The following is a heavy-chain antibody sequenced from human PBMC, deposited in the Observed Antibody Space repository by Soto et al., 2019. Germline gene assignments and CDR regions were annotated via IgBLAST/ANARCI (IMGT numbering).Heavy chain of an antibody. J-gene: IGHJ6*02. CDR1: GGTFSSYA. CDR3: ARDNVAARPAAGYYYYYGMDV. V-gene: IGHV1-69*13. CDR2: IIPIFGTA. D-gene: IGHD6-6*01. Sequence: SVKVSCKASGGTFSSYAISWVRQAPGQGLEWMGGIIPIFGTANYAQKFQGRVTITADESTSTAYMELSSLRSEDTAVYCCARDNVAARPAAGYYYYYGMDVWGQGTTVTVSS.